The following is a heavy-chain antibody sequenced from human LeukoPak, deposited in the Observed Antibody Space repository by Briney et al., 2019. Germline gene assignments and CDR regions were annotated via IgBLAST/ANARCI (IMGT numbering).Heavy chain of an antibody. CDR2: ISHRGST. CDR3: ARTKNYSNYVRYYYMDV. CDR1: GGSFSDYY. V-gene: IGHV4-34*01. D-gene: IGHD4-11*01. J-gene: IGHJ6*03. Sequence: PSETLSLTCAVYGGSFSDYYWSWIRQPPGKGLEWIGEISHRGSTDYNPSLQSRITISVDTSTNQFSLNLNSVTAADTAAYYCARTKNYSNYVRYYYMDVWGRGTTVTVSS.